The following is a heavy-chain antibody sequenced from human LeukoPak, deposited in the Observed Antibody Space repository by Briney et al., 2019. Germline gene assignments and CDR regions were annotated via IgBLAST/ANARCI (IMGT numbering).Heavy chain of an antibody. CDR1: GGTFSSCA. V-gene: IGHV1-69*06. D-gene: IGHD5-18*01. Sequence: SVKVSCKASGGTFSSCAISWVRQAPGQGLEWMGGIIPIFGTANYAQKFQGRVTITADKSTSTAYMELSSLRSEDTAVYYCATHPSPYSYGFQPLFGFDYWGQGTLVTVSS. CDR2: IIPIFGTA. CDR3: ATHPSPYSYGFQPLFGFDY. J-gene: IGHJ4*02.